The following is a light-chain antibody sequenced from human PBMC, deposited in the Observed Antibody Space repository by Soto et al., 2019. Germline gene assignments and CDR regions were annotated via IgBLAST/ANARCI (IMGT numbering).Light chain of an antibody. V-gene: IGLV1-40*01. CDR2: SNT. CDR1: SSSVGAGSD. CDR3: QSYDNILSAVV. J-gene: IGLJ2*01. Sequence: QSVLTQPPSVSGAPGQRVTISCTGSSSSVGAGSDVHWYQHLPGTAPKLLIFSNTNRPSGVPDRFSGSKSGTSVALAIAGLQAEDEGDYYCQSYDNILSAVVFGGGTKLTVL.